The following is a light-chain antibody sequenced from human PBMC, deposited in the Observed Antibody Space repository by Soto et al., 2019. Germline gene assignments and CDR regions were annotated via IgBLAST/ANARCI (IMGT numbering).Light chain of an antibody. CDR2: TSS. Sequence: DIQMTQSPSSLSASVGDRVTITCRASQNIGNYLNWYQHKAGKAPKFLIYTSSTLQSGVPSRFSGSRSGADFTLTISSVQFEDFATYYCQQSYPTPLSFGGGTQVEIK. J-gene: IGKJ4*01. V-gene: IGKV1-39*01. CDR3: QQSYPTPLS. CDR1: QNIGNY.